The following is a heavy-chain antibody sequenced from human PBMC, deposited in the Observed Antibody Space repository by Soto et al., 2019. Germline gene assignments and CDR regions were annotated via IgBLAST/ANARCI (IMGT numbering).Heavy chain of an antibody. D-gene: IGHD3-16*02. Sequence: QVQLQESGPGLVKPSQTLSLTCTVSGGSISSGGYYWSWIRQHPGKGLEWIGYIDDSGRTYYNTCHKSRVTISVDTSKNQFSLKLSSVTAADTAVYYCARVTHYDYVWGSYRSGEFDYWGQGTLVTVSS. V-gene: IGHV4-31*03. J-gene: IGHJ4*02. CDR2: IDDSGRT. CDR1: GGSISSGGYY. CDR3: ARVTHYDYVWGSYRSGEFDY.